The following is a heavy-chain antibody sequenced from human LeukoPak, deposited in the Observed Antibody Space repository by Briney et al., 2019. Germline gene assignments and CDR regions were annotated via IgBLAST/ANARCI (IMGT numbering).Heavy chain of an antibody. Sequence: SETLSLTCTVSVGSISSSSYYWGWIRQPPGKGLEWIGRIYYSGSTYYNPSLKSRVTISVDASKNQFSLKLSSVTAADTAVYYCARLGYSSGWSPYNWFDPWGQGTLVTVSS. CDR3: ARLGYSSGWSPYNWFDP. J-gene: IGHJ5*02. CDR2: IYYSGST. CDR1: VGSISSSSYY. D-gene: IGHD6-19*01. V-gene: IGHV4-39*01.